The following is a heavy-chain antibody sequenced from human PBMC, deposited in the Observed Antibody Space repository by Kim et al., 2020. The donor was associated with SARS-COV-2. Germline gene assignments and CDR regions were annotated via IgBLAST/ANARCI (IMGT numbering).Heavy chain of an antibody. CDR3: ARGRITGTTSADY. CDR2: ISGSSNYI. CDR1: GFTFCSYN. D-gene: IGHD1-7*01. J-gene: IGHJ4*02. V-gene: IGHV3-21*01. Sequence: GGSLRLSCAASGFTFCSYNMHWVRQAPGKGLEWVSSISGSSNYIFYTDSVKGRFTISRDNAQNSLYLQMNSLRAEDTAVYYCARGRITGTTSADYWGQGTLVTVSS.